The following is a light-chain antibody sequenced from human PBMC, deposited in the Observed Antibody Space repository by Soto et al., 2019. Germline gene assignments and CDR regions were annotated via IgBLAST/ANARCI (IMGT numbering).Light chain of an antibody. CDR1: QSIGTW. J-gene: IGKJ5*01. CDR2: DAS. V-gene: IGKV1-5*01. CDR3: QEYNSYPVS. Sequence: DIQVTQSPATLSAFVGDRVTISCRARQSIGTWLAWYQQKPEKAPKLLINDASTLESGVPSRFSGSRSRTEFTLSISCLQTEDVATYYCQEYNSYPVSFGQGRRL.